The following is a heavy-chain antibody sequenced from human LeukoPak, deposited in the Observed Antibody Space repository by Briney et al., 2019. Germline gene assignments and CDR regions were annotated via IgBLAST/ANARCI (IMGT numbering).Heavy chain of an antibody. CDR2: ISGSGGST. J-gene: IGHJ5*02. Sequence: GGSLRLSCAASGFTFNNFAMSWVRQAPGKGLEWVSAISGSGGSTYYADSVKGRFTISRDNSKNTLYLQMNSLRAEDTAVYCCAKDLSIAARVNWFDPWGQGTLVTVSS. V-gene: IGHV3-23*01. CDR1: GFTFNNFA. D-gene: IGHD6-6*01. CDR3: AKDLSIAARVNWFDP.